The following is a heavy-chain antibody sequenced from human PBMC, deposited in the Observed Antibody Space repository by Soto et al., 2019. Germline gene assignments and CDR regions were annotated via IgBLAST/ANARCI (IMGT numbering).Heavy chain of an antibody. V-gene: IGHV1-18*01. Sequence: QVQLVQSGAEVKKPGASVKVSCRASGYTFTNYGITWVRQAPGQGLEWVGWTSGHNGETDYAQKFQGRVTMTTDTSTNTAYMDLRSLRSDDTAVHYCARARYCSGGNCYSGAFDYWGQGTLVTVSS. CDR2: TSGHNGET. CDR3: ARARYCSGGNCYSGAFDY. CDR1: GYTFTNYG. D-gene: IGHD2-15*01. J-gene: IGHJ4*02.